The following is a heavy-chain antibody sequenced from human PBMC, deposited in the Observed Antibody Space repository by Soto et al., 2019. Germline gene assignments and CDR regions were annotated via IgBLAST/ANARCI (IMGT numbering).Heavy chain of an antibody. D-gene: IGHD2-21*01. CDR3: ARDPHVVPGVIIGWFDP. V-gene: IGHV3-30-3*01. CDR2: ISYDGSNK. CDR1: GFTFSSYA. Sequence: PGGSLRLSCAASGFTFSSYAMHWVRQAPGKGLEWVAVISYDGSNKYYADSVKGRFTISRDNSKNTLYLQMNSLRAEDTAVYYCARDPHVVPGVIIGWFDPWGQGTLVTVSS. J-gene: IGHJ5*02.